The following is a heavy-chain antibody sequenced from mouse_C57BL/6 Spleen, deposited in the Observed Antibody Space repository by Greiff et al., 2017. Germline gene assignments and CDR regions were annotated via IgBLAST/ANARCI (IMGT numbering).Heavy chain of an antibody. J-gene: IGHJ1*03. Sequence: VHVKQSGAELVKPGASVKLSCTASGFNIKDYYMHWVKQRTEQGLEWIGRIDPEDGETKYAPKFPGKDTITADTSSNTAYLQLSSLTSEDTAVYYCARGTTVVAHWYFDVWGTGTTVTVSS. CDR3: ARGTTVVAHWYFDV. CDR2: IDPEDGET. CDR1: GFNIKDYY. V-gene: IGHV14-2*01. D-gene: IGHD1-1*01.